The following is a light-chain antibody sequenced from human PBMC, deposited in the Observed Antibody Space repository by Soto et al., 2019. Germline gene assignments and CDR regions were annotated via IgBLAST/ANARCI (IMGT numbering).Light chain of an antibody. CDR1: SSDVGGYNY. V-gene: IGLV2-14*01. J-gene: IGLJ1*01. CDR2: EVS. Sequence: QSVLTQPASVSGSPGQSITISCTGTSSDVGGYNYVSWYQQHPGKAPKLMIYEVSTRPSGVSNRFSGSKSGNTASLTISRLQAEHEADYYCSSYTSSSTNVFGTGTKVTGL. CDR3: SSYTSSSTNV.